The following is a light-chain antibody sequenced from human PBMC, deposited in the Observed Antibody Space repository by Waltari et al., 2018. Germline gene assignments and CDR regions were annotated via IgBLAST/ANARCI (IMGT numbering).Light chain of an antibody. V-gene: IGLV2-8*01. Sequence: QSALTQPPSASGSPGQSVTISCTGTSSDVGGYNYVSWYQQHPAKPPKLMISGITKRPSGVPDRFSGSMSGNTASLTVSGLQAEDEADDYCTSYAGSNNVVFGGGTKLTVL. J-gene: IGLJ2*01. CDR2: GIT. CDR1: SSDVGGYNY. CDR3: TSYAGSNNVV.